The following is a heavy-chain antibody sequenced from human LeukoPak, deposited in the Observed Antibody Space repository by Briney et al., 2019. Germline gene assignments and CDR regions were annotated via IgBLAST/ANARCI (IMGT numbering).Heavy chain of an antibody. V-gene: IGHV4-34*01. CDR2: INHSGGT. CDR1: GGSFSGYS. CDR3: ARAGTVTTRYYYYGMDV. J-gene: IGHJ6*02. Sequence: SETLSLTCAVYGGSFSGYSWNWIRQPPVKGLEWIGEINHSGGTNYNPSLKSRVTISVDTSKNQFSLKLSSVTAADTAVYYCARAGTVTTRYYYYGMDVWGQGTTVTVSS. D-gene: IGHD4-17*01.